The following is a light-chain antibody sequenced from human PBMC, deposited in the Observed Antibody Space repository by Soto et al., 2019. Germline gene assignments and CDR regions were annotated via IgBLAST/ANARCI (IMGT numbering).Light chain of an antibody. CDR3: QQVNTHSYT. V-gene: IGKV1-9*01. Sequence: QLTQSPSSLSASVGDRVTITCRASQDISVYLAWYQQKPEKAPKLLIYGASTLQSGVPSRFSGSGSGTDFTLTISSLQPEDFASYYCQQVNTHSYTFGQGTKLEIK. CDR1: QDISVY. CDR2: GAS. J-gene: IGKJ2*01.